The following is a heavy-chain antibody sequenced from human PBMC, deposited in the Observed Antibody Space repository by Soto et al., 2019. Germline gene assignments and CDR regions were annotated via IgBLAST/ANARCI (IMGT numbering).Heavy chain of an antibody. V-gene: IGHV1-18*01. CDR1: GYTFTSYG. CDR3: AREAYSNYAHTFCY. D-gene: IGHD4-4*01. J-gene: IGHJ4*02. Sequence: GASVKVSCKASGYTFTSYGISWVRQAPGQGLEWMGWISAYNGNTNYAQKLQGRVTMTTDTSTSTAYMELRSLRSDDTAVYYCAREAYSNYAHTFCYWGQGTLVTVSS. CDR2: ISAYNGNT.